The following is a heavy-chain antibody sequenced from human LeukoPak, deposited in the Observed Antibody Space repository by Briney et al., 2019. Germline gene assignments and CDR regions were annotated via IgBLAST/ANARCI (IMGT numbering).Heavy chain of an antibody. CDR3: ARYTTGWKPYYNFYGLDV. D-gene: IGHD6-19*01. J-gene: IGHJ6*02. CDR2: INPNSGGT. Sequence: GASVKVSCKASGYTFTGYYIHWVRQAPGQGLEWMGWINPNSGGTNYARKPQGRVTMTTDTSTSTAYMELRSLRSDDTAVYYCARYTTGWKPYYNFYGLDVWGQGTTVIVSS. V-gene: IGHV1-2*02. CDR1: GYTFTGYY.